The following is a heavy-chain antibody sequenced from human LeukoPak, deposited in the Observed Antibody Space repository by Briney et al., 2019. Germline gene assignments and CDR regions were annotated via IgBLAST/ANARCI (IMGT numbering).Heavy chain of an antibody. Sequence: ASVKVSCKASGYTXTGYYMHGVRQAPGQGLEWMGWINPNSGGTNYAQKFQGRVTMTRDTSISTAYMELSRLRSDDTAVYYCARWMVGATGPAVFDYWGQGTLVTVS. J-gene: IGHJ4*02. CDR3: ARWMVGATGPAVFDY. D-gene: IGHD1-26*01. V-gene: IGHV1-2*02. CDR2: INPNSGGT. CDR1: GYTXTGYY.